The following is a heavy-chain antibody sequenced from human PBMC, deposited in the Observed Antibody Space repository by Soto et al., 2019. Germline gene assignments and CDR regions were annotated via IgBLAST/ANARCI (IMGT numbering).Heavy chain of an antibody. Sequence: QVQQLESGPGLVKPWDTLSLTCTVSGAYVSDFSWSWIRQPAGKGLEWIGRITVNGITQYTPSFRSRVTITMDTARNQFSLNLQSATAADTALYYCTRESGENWTYEAHWGQGTLVTVSS. CDR3: TRESGENWTYEAH. V-gene: IGHV4-4*07. CDR2: ITVNGIT. CDR1: GAYVSDFS. D-gene: IGHD1-7*01. J-gene: IGHJ1*01.